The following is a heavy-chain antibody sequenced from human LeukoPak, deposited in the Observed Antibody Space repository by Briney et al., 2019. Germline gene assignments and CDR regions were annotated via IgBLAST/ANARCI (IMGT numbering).Heavy chain of an antibody. CDR2: IYYFGST. J-gene: IGHJ4*02. Sequence: SETLSLTCTVSGGSISSSSYYWGWIRQPPGRGLEWIGSIYYFGSTYYNPSLKSRVTISVDTSNNQFSLKLSSVTAADTAVHYCARHAPYGSGSYYRSCYFDYWGQGTLVTVSS. V-gene: IGHV4-39*01. CDR1: GGSISSSSYY. CDR3: ARHAPYGSGSYYRSCYFDY. D-gene: IGHD3-10*01.